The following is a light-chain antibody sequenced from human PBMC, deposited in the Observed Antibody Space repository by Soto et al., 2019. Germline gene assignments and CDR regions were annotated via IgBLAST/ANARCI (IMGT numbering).Light chain of an antibody. Sequence: EIVMTQSPATLFVSPGERATLSCRVSQSVNNYLAWYQQKAGQAPRLLIYGASTRASGIPARFSGTGSGTEFTLTISTLQSEDFAVYYCQQYHNWPPVTFGQGTKVDI. J-gene: IGKJ2*01. CDR3: QQYHNWPPVT. CDR2: GAS. V-gene: IGKV3-15*01. CDR1: QSVNNY.